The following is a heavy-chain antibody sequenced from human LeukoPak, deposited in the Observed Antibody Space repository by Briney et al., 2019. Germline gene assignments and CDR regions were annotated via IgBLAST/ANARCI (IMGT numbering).Heavy chain of an antibody. CDR2: MSNSGST. V-gene: IGHV4-39*01. CDR3: ARRSQTTAGRGIDF. CDR1: GGSISSSSSYF. D-gene: IGHD6-13*01. Sequence: PSETLSLTCTVSGGSISSSSSYFWAWIRQPPGKGLEWIGTMSNSGSTYYNPSLKSRVTISGDTSKNQFSLKLSSVTAADTAVFYCARRSQTTAGRGIDFWGQGILVTVSS. J-gene: IGHJ4*02.